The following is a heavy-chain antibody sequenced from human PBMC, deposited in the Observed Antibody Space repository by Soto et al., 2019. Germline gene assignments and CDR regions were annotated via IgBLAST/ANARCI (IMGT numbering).Heavy chain of an antibody. Sequence: GGSLRLSCAASGFTLSSYAMSWVRQAPGKGLEWVSTFSGTGGYTYYADSVKGRFTISRDDSKNTLFLHMNSLRAADTAVYYCARCQRALITYGPFDPWGQGTLVTVSS. CDR1: GFTLSSYA. V-gene: IGHV3-23*01. J-gene: IGHJ5*02. CDR3: ARCQRALITYGPFDP. CDR2: FSGTGGYT. D-gene: IGHD4-17*01.